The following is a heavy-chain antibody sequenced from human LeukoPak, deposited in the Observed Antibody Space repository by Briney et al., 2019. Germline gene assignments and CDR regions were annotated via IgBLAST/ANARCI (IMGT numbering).Heavy chain of an antibody. D-gene: IGHD2-21*02. CDR3: ARGESSCCSGGCYFAS. CDR1: GFAFSSYW. CDR2: VSSGSSTI. V-gene: IGHV3-48*04. J-gene: IGHJ5*01. Sequence: GGSLRLSCAASGFAFSSYWMSWVRQAPGKALEWVSYVSSGSSTIYYADSVKGRFTVSRDNGKRSLYLHMNSLRAEDTAMYYCARGESSCCSGGCYFASWGQGTLVTISS.